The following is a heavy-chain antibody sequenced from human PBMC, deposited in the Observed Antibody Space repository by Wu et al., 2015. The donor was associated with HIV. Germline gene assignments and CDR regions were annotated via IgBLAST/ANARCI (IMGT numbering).Heavy chain of an antibody. Sequence: QVQLVQSGAEVKKPGSSVKVSCKASGGTFSSYAISWVRQAPGQGLEWMGRIIPIFGTANYAQKFQGRVTITADESTSTAYMELSSLRSEDTAVYYCARDRSYYYDSSGYSKPRLEVGTRYYYGMGRLGAKGTTGHRSPQ. CDR2: IIPIFGTA. J-gene: IGHJ6*01. D-gene: IGHD3-22*01. CDR3: ARDRSYYYDSSGYSKPRLEVGTRYYYGMGR. CDR1: GGTFSSYA. V-gene: IGHV1-69*13.